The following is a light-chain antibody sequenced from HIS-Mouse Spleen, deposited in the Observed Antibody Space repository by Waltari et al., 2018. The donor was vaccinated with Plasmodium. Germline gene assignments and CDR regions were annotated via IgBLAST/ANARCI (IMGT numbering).Light chain of an antibody. V-gene: IGKV3-15*01. CDR3: QQYNNWSFT. Sequence: EIVMTQSPATLSVSPGERATLSCRASQSVSSNLAWYQQKPGQAPRLLIYGASTRATGIPARFSGSGSGTEFTITISSLQSEDFAVYYCQQYNNWSFTFGPGTKVDIK. CDR2: GAS. CDR1: QSVSSN. J-gene: IGKJ3*01.